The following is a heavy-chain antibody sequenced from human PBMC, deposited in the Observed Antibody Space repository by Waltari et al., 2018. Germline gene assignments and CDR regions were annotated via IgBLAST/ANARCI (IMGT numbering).Heavy chain of an antibody. CDR1: GFTFTTHW. CDR2: LHVGGRTI. D-gene: IGHD3-10*01. CDR3: VEGGGAGMGY. Sequence: EVQLVESGGGLAQPGGSLRLSCGASGFTFTTHWMHWVRQARGKGPVGVSLLHVGGRTIGDADFVKGRFTISSNNAKNTVCLQMNSLMVGDTAVSYFVEGGGAGMGYWGQGALVTVSS. J-gene: IGHJ1*01. V-gene: IGHV3-74*01.